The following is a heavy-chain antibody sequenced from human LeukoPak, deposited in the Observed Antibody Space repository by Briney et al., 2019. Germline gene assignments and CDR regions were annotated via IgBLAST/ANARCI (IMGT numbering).Heavy chain of an antibody. D-gene: IGHD2-2*01. Sequence: PGGSLRLSCAASGFTFSNAWMSWVRQASGKGLEWVGRIKSKTDGGTTDYAAPVKGRFTISRDDSKNTLYLQMNSLKTEDTAVYYCTTDPAMTAFFDYWGQGTLVIVSS. CDR2: IKSKTDGGTT. CDR1: GFTFSNAW. CDR3: TTDPAMTAFFDY. V-gene: IGHV3-15*01. J-gene: IGHJ4*02.